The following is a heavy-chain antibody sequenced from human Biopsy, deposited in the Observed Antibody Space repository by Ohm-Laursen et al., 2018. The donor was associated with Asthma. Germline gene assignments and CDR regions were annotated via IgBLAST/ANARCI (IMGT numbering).Heavy chain of an antibody. Sequence: SLRLSCTASGFMFRSFGMHWVRQAPGKGLEWVAVISYDGNHKFYEDSVKGRFTISRDNSKNTLYLQMNSLRTEDTAVYYCAKRRGYSGHDNDYWGQGTLIIVSS. CDR2: ISYDGNHK. V-gene: IGHV3-30*18. D-gene: IGHD5-12*01. J-gene: IGHJ4*02. CDR1: GFMFRSFG. CDR3: AKRRGYSGHDNDY.